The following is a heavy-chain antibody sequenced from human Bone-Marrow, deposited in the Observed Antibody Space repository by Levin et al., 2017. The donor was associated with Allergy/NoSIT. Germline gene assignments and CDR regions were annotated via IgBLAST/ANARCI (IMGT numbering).Heavy chain of an antibody. V-gene: IGHV3-33*01. CDR3: AFGDKTFYFDN. J-gene: IGHJ4*02. Sequence: GGSLRLSCAASGFTFSKYAMHWVRQAPGKGLEWVAVIWRDGTNENYADSVKGRFTISRDNSKNMVSWEMNSLRGEDTAVYYCAFGDKTFYFDNWGQGTPVTVSS. D-gene: IGHD4-17*01. CDR2: IWRDGTNE. CDR1: GFTFSKYA.